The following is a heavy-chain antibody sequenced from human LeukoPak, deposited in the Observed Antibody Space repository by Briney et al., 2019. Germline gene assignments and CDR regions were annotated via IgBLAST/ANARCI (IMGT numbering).Heavy chain of an antibody. CDR3: ASVSSPGNSYGHGGYYCYYMDV. CDR2: IYYSVST. V-gene: IGHV4-59*12. D-gene: IGHD5-18*01. CDR1: GGSISSYF. J-gene: IGHJ6*03. Sequence: SETLSLTCTVPGGSISSYFWCWIRQPPGKGLGWMGYIYYSVSTNYNPSTKSRVTISVDTSKNQFSLNLSSVTAADTAVYYCASVSSPGNSYGHGGYYCYYMDVWGKGTTVTVSS.